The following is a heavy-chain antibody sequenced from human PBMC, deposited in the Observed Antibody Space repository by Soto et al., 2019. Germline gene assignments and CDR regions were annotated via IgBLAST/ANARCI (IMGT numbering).Heavy chain of an antibody. Sequence: SETLSLTCTVSGGSISSDDYYWSWIRQPPGEGLEWIAYMYYSGSTYYDPSLKSRVAISVDTSKNQFSLKLSSVTAADTAVYYCARGEGYALDVWGQGTTVTVSS. CDR2: MYYSGST. CDR3: ARGEGYALDV. D-gene: IGHD1-26*01. CDR1: GGSISSDDYY. V-gene: IGHV4-30-4*01. J-gene: IGHJ6*02.